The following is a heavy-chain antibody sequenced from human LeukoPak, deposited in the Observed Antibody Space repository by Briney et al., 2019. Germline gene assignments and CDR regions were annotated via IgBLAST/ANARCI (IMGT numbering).Heavy chain of an antibody. Sequence: GGSLRLSCAASGFAFRNSDMSWVRQAPGKGLEWIALIISTSTIYYAESVKGRFTISRDTARDSLFLQMSSLRDEDTAVYFCARGPLGWSDYWGQGILVTVSS. CDR1: GFAFRNSD. D-gene: IGHD1-26*01. J-gene: IGHJ4*02. CDR3: ARGPLGWSDY. CDR2: IISTSTI. V-gene: IGHV3-69-1*01.